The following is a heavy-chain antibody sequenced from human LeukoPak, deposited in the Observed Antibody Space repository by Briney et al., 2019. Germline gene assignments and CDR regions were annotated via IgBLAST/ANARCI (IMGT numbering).Heavy chain of an antibody. J-gene: IGHJ6*03. D-gene: IGHD6-13*01. CDR2: ISNSGGTT. CDR3: ARGPRAAAGIYYYYMDV. CDR1: EFAFSDYY. V-gene: IGHV3-11*04. Sequence: PGGSLRLSCAASEFAFSDYYMTWLRQAPGKGLEWVSYISNSGGTTHYVDSVKGRFTISRDSARNSLALQMNSLRVEDTAIYYCARGPRAAAGIYYYYMDVWGKGTTVTVSS.